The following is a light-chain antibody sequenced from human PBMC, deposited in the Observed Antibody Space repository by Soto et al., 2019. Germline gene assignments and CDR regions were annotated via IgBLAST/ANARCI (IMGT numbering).Light chain of an antibody. Sequence: VFTLPPGTRAKSDRDRANLSCRATKQVSSSQLAWYQQKPGKAPKLLIYDASSRATAIPARFSGSGSGTDFTLTISSLQPEDFATYYCQQSYSTPGTFGQGTKVDIK. CDR1: KQVSSSQ. CDR3: QQSYSTPGT. V-gene: IGKV3D-20*02. CDR2: DAS. J-gene: IGKJ1*01.